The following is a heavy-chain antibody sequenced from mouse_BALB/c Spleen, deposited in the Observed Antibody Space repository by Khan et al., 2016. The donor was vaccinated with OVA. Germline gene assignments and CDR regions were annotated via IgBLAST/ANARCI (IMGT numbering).Heavy chain of an antibody. D-gene: IGHD2-3*01. CDR2: ISYSGST. J-gene: IGHJ4*01. CDR3: ARDGSRYNYAMDY. V-gene: IGHV3-2*02. Sequence: EVQLQESGPGLVKPSQSLSLTCTVTGYSINSDYAWNWIRQFPGNKLEWMGYISYSGSTNYHPALKSRISITRDTSKNQLFLQLNSVTTEDTATYYCARDGSRYNYAMDYWGQGTSVTVSS. CDR1: GYSINSDYA.